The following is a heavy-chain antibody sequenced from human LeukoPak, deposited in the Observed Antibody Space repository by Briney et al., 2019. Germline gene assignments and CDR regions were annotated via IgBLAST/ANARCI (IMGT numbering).Heavy chain of an antibody. CDR2: ISSSGSTI. CDR3: AREITYYYDSSGYFRRYAFDI. CDR1: GFTFSDYY. Sequence: GGSLRLSCAASGFTFSDYYMSWIRQAPGKGLEWVSYISSSGSTIYCADSVKGRFTISRDNAKNSLYLQMNSLRAEDTAVYYCAREITYYYDSSGYFRRYAFDIWGQGTMVTVSS. D-gene: IGHD3-22*01. J-gene: IGHJ3*02. V-gene: IGHV3-11*01.